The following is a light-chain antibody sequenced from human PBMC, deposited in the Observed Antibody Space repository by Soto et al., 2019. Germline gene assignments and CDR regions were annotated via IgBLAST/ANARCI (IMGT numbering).Light chain of an antibody. Sequence: DIHMTQSPSTLSASVGDRVTITCRASQSISVWLAWYQQKPGKAPNLLIYKTSSLETGVPSRFSGSGSGTEFTLTISGLQPDDFATYYCQLYNDYPWTFGQGTKVEIK. CDR3: QLYNDYPWT. CDR2: KTS. V-gene: IGKV1-5*03. CDR1: QSISVW. J-gene: IGKJ1*01.